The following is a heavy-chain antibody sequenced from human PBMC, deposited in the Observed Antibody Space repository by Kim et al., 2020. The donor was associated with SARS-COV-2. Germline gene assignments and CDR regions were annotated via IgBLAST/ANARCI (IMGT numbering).Heavy chain of an antibody. J-gene: IGHJ5*02. CDR3: ARDSGSYRWFDP. Sequence: YARKVPDRVTITRDTSASTAYMELSSLRSEDTAVYYCARDSGSYRWFDPWGQGTLVTVSS. D-gene: IGHD1-26*01. V-gene: IGHV1-3*01.